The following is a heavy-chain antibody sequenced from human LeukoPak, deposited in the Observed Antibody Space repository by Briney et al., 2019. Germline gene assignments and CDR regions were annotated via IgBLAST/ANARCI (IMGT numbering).Heavy chain of an antibody. D-gene: IGHD3-10*01. J-gene: IGHJ6*02. Sequence: RPGGSLRLSCAASGFTFSSYSLNWVRQAPGKGLEWVSYISSTSSTTYYADSVKGRFTISRDNAKNLLFVQMNSLRNEDTAVYYCARGGDMIRGVYFGLDVWGQGTTVTVPS. CDR2: ISSTSSTT. V-gene: IGHV3-48*02. CDR1: GFTFSSYS. CDR3: ARGGDMIRGVYFGLDV.